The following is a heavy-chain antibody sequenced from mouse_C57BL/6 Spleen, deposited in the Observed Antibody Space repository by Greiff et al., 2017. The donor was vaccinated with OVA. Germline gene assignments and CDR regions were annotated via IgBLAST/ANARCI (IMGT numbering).Heavy chain of an antibody. CDR2: INPYNGGT. CDR3: ARYGNYAGDY. V-gene: IGHV1-19*01. J-gene: IGHJ2*01. CDR1: GYTFTDYY. Sequence: VQLQQSGPVLVKPGASVKMSCKASGYTFTDYYMNWVKQSHGKSLEWIGVINPYNGGTSYNQKFKGKATLTVDKSSSTAYMELNSLTSEDSAVYYWARYGNYAGDYWGQGTTLTVSS. D-gene: IGHD2-1*01.